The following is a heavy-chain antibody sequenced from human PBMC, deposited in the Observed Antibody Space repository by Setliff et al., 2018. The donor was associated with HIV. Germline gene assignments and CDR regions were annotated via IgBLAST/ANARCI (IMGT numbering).Heavy chain of an antibody. CDR3: ARAGALGSSPSLFDL. J-gene: IGHJ2*01. V-gene: IGHV1-2*04. Sequence: GASVKVSCKASGYTFTGYYMHWVRQAHGQGLEWMGWINPNSGGTNYAQKFQGWVTMTRDTSISTAYMELSRLRSDDPSVYYCARAGALGSSPSLFDLWGRGTLVTVSS. CDR2: INPNSGGT. CDR1: GYTFTGYY. D-gene: IGHD2-15*01.